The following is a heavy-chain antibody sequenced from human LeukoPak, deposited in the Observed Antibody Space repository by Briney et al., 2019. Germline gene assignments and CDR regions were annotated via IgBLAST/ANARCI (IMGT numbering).Heavy chain of an antibody. J-gene: IGHJ5*02. D-gene: IGHD6-13*01. CDR1: GYTFTGYY. Sequence: GASVKVSCKASGYTFTGYYMHWVRQAPGQGLEWMGWINPNSGGTNYAQKFQGRVTMTRDTSIGTAYMELSRLRSDDTAVYYCAREGSWQQSVGRTINWFDPWGQGTLVTVSS. CDR3: AREGSWQQSVGRTINWFDP. V-gene: IGHV1-2*02. CDR2: INPNSGGT.